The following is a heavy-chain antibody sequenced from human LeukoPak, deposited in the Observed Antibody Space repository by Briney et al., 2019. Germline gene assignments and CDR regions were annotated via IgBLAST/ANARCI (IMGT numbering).Heavy chain of an antibody. V-gene: IGHV1-8*01. Sequence: ASVKVSCKASVYTFTSYDINWVRQATGQGLEWMGWMNPNSGNTGYAHKFQGRVTMTSNTSISTAYMELSSLRSEDTAVYYCARGPPRRGSGYSDYWGQGTLVTVSS. CDR3: ARGPPRRGSGYSDY. CDR1: VYTFTSYD. D-gene: IGHD3-22*01. J-gene: IGHJ4*02. CDR2: MNPNSGNT.